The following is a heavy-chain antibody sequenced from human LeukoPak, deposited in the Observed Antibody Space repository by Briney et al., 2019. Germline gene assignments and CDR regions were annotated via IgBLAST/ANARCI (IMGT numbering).Heavy chain of an antibody. CDR3: ARDSPYTLWAVFEP. CDR1: GFNFTNFA. CDR2: ISGSGGTK. D-gene: IGHD3-16*01. Sequence: PGGSLRLSCATSGFNFTNFAMNWVRQAPGKGLEWVSFISGSGGTKHYADSVKGRFTIPRDSSNNLVFLQMSNLRPDDTAVYFCARDSPYTLWAVFEPWGQGTLVIVSS. J-gene: IGHJ5*02. V-gene: IGHV3-23*01.